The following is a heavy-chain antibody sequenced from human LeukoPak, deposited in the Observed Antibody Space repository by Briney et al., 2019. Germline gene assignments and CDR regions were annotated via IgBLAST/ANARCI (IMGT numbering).Heavy chain of an antibody. Sequence: ASVKVSCKASGYTFTSYGISWVRQAPGQGLEWMGWISAYNGNTNYAQKLQGRVTVTTDTSTSTAYMELRSLRSDDTAVYYCAKDLVAAMTGPYYYGMDVWGQGTTVTVSS. CDR2: ISAYNGNT. CDR1: GYTFTSYG. J-gene: IGHJ6*02. D-gene: IGHD5-12*01. CDR3: AKDLVAAMTGPYYYGMDV. V-gene: IGHV1-18*01.